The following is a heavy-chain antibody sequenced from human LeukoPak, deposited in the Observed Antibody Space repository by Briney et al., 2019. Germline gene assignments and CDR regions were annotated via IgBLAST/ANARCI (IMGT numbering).Heavy chain of an antibody. J-gene: IGHJ4*02. CDR1: GGTFSSYA. V-gene: IGHV1-69*01. CDR3: ARVGDYGDYFDY. D-gene: IGHD4-17*01. CDR2: IIPIFGTA. Sequence: SVKVSCKASGGTFSSYAISWVRQAPGQGLEWMGGIIPIFGTANYAQKFQGRVTITADESTSTAYMELSSLRSEDTAAYYCARVGDYGDYFDYWGQGTLVTVSS.